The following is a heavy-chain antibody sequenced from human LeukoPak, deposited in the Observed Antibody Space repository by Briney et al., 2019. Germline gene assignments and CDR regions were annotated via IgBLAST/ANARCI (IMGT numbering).Heavy chain of an antibody. CDR1: GFTFDDYE. Sequence: PEGSLRLSCAASGFTFDDYELSWVPQAPRKGLEGVSSISDSGGVTFYTDSVKGRFTFSRDNSKNTLSLQMNSLSAEDTAVYYCARLGVAAHVDYWGQGTLVTVSS. V-gene: IGHV3-23*01. J-gene: IGHJ4*01. CDR3: ARLGVAAHVDY. D-gene: IGHD2-21*01. CDR2: ISDSGGVT.